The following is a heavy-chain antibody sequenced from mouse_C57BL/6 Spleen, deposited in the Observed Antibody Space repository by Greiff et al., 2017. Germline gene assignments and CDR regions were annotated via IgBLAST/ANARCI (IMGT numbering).Heavy chain of an antibody. D-gene: IGHD1-1*01. V-gene: IGHV1-64*01. CDR1: GYTFTSYW. Sequence: QVQLQQPGAELVKPGASVKLSCKASGYTFTSYWMHWVKQRPGQGLEWIGMIHPNSGSTNYNEKFKSKATLTVDKSSSTAYMQLSSLTSEDSAVYYCAPITTVVVPDYWGQGTTLTVSS. CDR3: APITTVVVPDY. J-gene: IGHJ2*01. CDR2: IHPNSGST.